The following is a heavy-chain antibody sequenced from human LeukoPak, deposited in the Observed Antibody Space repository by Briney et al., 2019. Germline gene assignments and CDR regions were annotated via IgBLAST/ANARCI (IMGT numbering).Heavy chain of an antibody. CDR2: INPNSGGT. D-gene: IGHD3-22*01. J-gene: IGHJ4*02. CDR1: GYGFTGYY. Sequence: ASVKVSCKASGYGFTGYYMHWVRQAPGQGLEWMGWINPNSGGTNYAQKFQGRVTMTRDTSISTAYMELSRLRSDDTAVYYRARDYYYDSTGSYSAPGYWGQGTLVTVSS. V-gene: IGHV1-2*02. CDR3: ARDYYYDSTGSYSAPGY.